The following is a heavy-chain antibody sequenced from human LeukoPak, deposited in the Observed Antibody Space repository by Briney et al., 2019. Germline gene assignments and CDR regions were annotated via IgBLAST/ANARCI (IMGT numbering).Heavy chain of an antibody. CDR3: AIGVAARKGGSTGLIDY. CDR2: INHSGST. V-gene: IGHV4-34*01. D-gene: IGHD6-6*01. J-gene: IGHJ4*02. Sequence: SETLSLTCAVYGGSFSGYYWSWIRQPPGKGLEWIGEINHSGSTNYNPSLKSRVTISVDTSKNQFSLKLSSVTAADTAVYYCAIGVAARKGGSTGLIDYWGQGTLVTVSS. CDR1: GGSFSGYY.